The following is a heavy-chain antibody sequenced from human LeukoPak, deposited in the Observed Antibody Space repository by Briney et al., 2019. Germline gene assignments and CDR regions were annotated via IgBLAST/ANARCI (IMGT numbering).Heavy chain of an antibody. J-gene: IGHJ4*02. CDR2: IKSDGSNT. CDR1: GFTFSSYW. D-gene: IGHD1-26*01. CDR3: AREEALGSGSFDY. Sequence: GSLRLSCAASGFTFSSYWMHWVRQAPGKGLVWVSRIKSDGSNTNYADSVKGRFTISRDNAKNTLHLQMNSLRAEDTAVYYCAREEALGSGSFDYWGQGTLVTVSS. V-gene: IGHV3-74*01.